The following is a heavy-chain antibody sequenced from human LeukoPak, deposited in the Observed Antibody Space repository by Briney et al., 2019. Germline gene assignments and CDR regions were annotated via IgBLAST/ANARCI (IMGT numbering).Heavy chain of an antibody. CDR3: ARHPYGDYALDY. Sequence: SETLSLTCTVSGGSISSYYWSWIRQPPGKGLEWIGYIYYSGSTNYNPSLKSRVTISVDTSKNQFSLKVSSVTAADTAVYYCARHPYGDYALDYWGQGILVTVSS. J-gene: IGHJ4*02. CDR1: GGSISSYY. CDR2: IYYSGST. D-gene: IGHD4-17*01. V-gene: IGHV4-59*08.